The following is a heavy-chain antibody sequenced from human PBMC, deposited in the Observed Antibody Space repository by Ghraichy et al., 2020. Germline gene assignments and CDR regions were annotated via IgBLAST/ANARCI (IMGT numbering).Heavy chain of an antibody. CDR2: IKLSGST. V-gene: IGHV4-34*01. CDR1: GGSFSGYY. J-gene: IGHJ4*02. D-gene: IGHD4-17*01. CDR3: ARGVSYGDYVGAFGY. Sequence: SETLSLTCTVYGGSFSGYYWSWIRQPQGTGMEWIGEIKLSGSTSSSPTPRSRVTISVDTSTNQFSLKLTSVTAADTAMYYCARGVSYGDYVGAFGYWGQGTLITVSS.